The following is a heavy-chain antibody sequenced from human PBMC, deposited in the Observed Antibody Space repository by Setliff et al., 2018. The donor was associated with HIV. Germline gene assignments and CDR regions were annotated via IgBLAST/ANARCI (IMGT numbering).Heavy chain of an antibody. CDR1: RFTFNDYW. D-gene: IGHD3-10*01. V-gene: IGHV3-7*01. CDR2: IDQDGSEK. J-gene: IGHJ6*02. CDR3: ARKLRPGHGMDV. Sequence: PGGSLRLSCAASRFTFNDYWMLWVRQAPGKGLEWVANIDQDGSEKNYVDSVKGRFSISRDNAENSLYLQMSSLRAEDTAVYYCARKLRPGHGMDVWGQGTTVTVSS.